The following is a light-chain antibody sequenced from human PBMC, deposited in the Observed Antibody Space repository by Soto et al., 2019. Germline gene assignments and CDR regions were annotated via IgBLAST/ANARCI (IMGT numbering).Light chain of an antibody. CDR2: GAS. CDR1: QSVSRSY. V-gene: IGKV3D-20*02. CDR3: KALTIWPPPT. Sequence: LCLSQEERATLSFRASQSVSRSYLVWHQQSPGQARRLLIYGASRRATGIPARFSGSGSGIVFTLTITNLAREDFAVSYCKALTIWPPPTSGPGTRLEIK. J-gene: IGKJ5*01.